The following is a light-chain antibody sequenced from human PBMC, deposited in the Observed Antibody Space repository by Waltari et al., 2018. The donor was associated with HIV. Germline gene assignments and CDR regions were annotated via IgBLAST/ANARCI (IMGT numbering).Light chain of an antibody. CDR1: QSVLHSSNNKNY. J-gene: IGKJ1*01. CDR2: WAS. CDR3: QQYYNSPLA. V-gene: IGKV4-1*01. Sequence: DIVMTQSPDSLAVSLGERATINCTSSQSVLHSSNNKNYLAWYQQKPGQPPNLLIYWASTRESVVPDRFSGSGSGTDFTLTISSLQAEDVAVYYCQQYYNSPLAFGQGTKVEIK.